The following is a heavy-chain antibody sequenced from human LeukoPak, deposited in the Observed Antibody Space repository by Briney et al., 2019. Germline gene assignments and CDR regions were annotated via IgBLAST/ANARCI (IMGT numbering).Heavy chain of an antibody. CDR2: INPNSGGT. CDR3: ASEPGDPRAHGY. D-gene: IGHD3-10*01. CDR1: GYTFTGYY. J-gene: IGHJ4*02. Sequence: ASVKVSCKASGYTFTGYYMHWVRQAPGQGLEWMGWINPNSGGTSYAQKFQGRVTMTRDTSISTAYMELSRPRPDDTAVYYCASEPGDPRAHGYWGQGTLVTVSS. V-gene: IGHV1-2*02.